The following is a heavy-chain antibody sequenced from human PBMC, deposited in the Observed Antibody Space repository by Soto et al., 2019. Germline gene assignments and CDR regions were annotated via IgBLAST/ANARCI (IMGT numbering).Heavy chain of an antibody. CDR3: TVGGAGHPFDY. D-gene: IGHD3-16*01. J-gene: IGHJ4*02. V-gene: IGHV4-59*01. Sequence: WTWIRQPPGKGLEWIGNIHYSVSTNYSPSLKGRVIISVDTSENQSSLKLSSVTTADTAVYYCTVGGAGHPFDYWGQGTLVTVSS. CDR2: IHYSVST.